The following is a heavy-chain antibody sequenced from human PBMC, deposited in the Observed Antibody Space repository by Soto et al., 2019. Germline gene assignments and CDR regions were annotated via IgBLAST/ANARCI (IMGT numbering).Heavy chain of an antibody. D-gene: IGHD1-26*01. CDR2: IKDDGSEK. Sequence: EVQLVESGGGLVQPGGSLRLSCAASAFSFSNFWMAWVRQTPGKGPEWVATIKDDGSEKYYVDSLKGRFTVSRDNAENSLYLQMNSLRVEDTAIYYCKRDVGGGDFDIWGQGTMVIVSS. CDR1: AFSFSNFW. CDR3: KRDVGGGDFDI. V-gene: IGHV3-7*01. J-gene: IGHJ3*02.